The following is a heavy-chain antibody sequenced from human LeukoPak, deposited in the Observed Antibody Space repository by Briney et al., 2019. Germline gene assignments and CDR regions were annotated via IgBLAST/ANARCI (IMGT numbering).Heavy chain of an antibody. V-gene: IGHV3-7*01. CDR3: ARGVYESSGYYYCCTFDY. J-gene: IGHJ4*02. Sequence: PGGSLRLSCAASGFTFSSYWMSWVRQAPGKGLEWVANIKQDGSEKYYVDSVKGRFTISRDNAKNSLYLQMNSLRAEDTAVYYCARGVYESSGYYYCCTFDYWGQGTLVTVSS. CDR1: GFTFSSYW. CDR2: IKQDGSEK. D-gene: IGHD3-22*01.